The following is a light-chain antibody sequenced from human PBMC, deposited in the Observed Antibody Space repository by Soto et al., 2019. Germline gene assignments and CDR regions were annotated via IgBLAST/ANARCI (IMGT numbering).Light chain of an antibody. V-gene: IGKV3-15*01. J-gene: IGKJ1*01. CDR2: GAS. Sequence: EIVFTQSPGTLSLSPGERATLSCSASQTVSTNYLAWYQQKPGQAPRLLIYGASKRDTGIPARFSGSGAGTEFTRTISSLQFEDVAVYYCQQYNNWTRTFGQGTKVDIK. CDR1: QTVSTN. CDR3: QQYNNWTRT.